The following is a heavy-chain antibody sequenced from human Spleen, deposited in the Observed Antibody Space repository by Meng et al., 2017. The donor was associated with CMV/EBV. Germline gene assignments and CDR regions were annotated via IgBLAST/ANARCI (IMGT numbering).Heavy chain of an antibody. CDR1: GGSISGDY. V-gene: IGHV4-59*12. D-gene: IGHD2-2*01. CDR3: ARDRLGGPDIVVVPAAILGYYFDY. CDR2: VLYTGST. J-gene: IGHJ4*02. Sequence: SETLSLTCAVSGGSISGDYWSWIRQPPGKGLEWIGYVLYTGSTIYNSSLKSRVTISVDTSKNQFSLKLSSVTAADTAVYYCARDRLGGPDIVVVPAAILGYYFDYWGQGTLVTVSS.